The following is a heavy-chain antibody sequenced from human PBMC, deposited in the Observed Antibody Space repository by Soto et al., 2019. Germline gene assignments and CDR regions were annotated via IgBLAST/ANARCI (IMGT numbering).Heavy chain of an antibody. D-gene: IGHD6-19*01. CDR1: GFTFSNPA. V-gene: IGHV3-23*01. Sequence: EVQLLESGGGLVQPGGSLRLSCAASGFTFSNPAMSWVRQAPGKGLEWVSAISGSGGSAYYADSVKGRFTISRDNSKNTLYLQMNSLRAEDTAVYYCAKEGAGGEDSSGWQDFDVWGQGTLVTVS. J-gene: IGHJ4*02. CDR2: ISGSGGSA. CDR3: AKEGAGGEDSSGWQDFDV.